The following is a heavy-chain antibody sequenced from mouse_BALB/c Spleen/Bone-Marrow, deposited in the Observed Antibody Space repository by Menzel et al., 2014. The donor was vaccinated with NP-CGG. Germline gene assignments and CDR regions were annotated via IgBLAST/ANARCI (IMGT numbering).Heavy chain of an antibody. CDR1: GFTFSSYG. V-gene: IGHV5-17*02. J-gene: IGHJ1*01. Sequence: VQLQQPGGGLVQPGGSRKLSCAASGFTFSSYGMHWVRQAPEKGLEWVAYISSGSSTIYYADTVKGRFTISRDNPKNTLFLQMTSLRSEDTAMYYCARYYGNYSGYFDVWGAGTTVTVSS. CDR3: ARYYGNYSGYFDV. CDR2: ISSGSSTI. D-gene: IGHD2-1*01.